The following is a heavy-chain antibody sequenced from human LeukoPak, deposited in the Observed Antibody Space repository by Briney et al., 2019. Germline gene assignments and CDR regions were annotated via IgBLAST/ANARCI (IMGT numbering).Heavy chain of an antibody. CDR1: RFTFRNYD. V-gene: IGHV3-21*06. CDR2: ISNSGTYT. D-gene: IGHD2-2*01. J-gene: IGHJ3*02. Sequence: GESLRLSCAASRFTFRNYDMNWVRQAPGKGLEWVSSISNSGTYTYYADSVKGRFTISRDNAKNFLYLQIHSLRPDDTAVYYCAGEDASGFDIWGQGTMVTVSS. CDR3: AGEDASGFDI.